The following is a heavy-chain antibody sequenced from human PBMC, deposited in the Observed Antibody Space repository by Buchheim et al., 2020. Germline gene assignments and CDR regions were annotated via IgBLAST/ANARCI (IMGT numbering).Heavy chain of an antibody. CDR1: GYSFTDYW. J-gene: IGHJ6*03. Sequence: EVQLVQSGAEVKKPGESLKISCKGSGYSFTDYWIAWVRQMPGKGLEWMGIIYPGDSDTRYGPSFQGRVTISADKSMSSAYLQWSSLKASDSAMYFCSRCRSGWDYMDVWGEGT. V-gene: IGHV5-51*01. D-gene: IGHD6-19*01. CDR2: IYPGDSDT. CDR3: SRCRSGWDYMDV.